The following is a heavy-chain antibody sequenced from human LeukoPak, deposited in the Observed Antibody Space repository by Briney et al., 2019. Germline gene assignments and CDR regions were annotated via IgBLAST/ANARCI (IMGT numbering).Heavy chain of an antibody. CDR1: GYTFSSYV. CDR3: VEGEFRSLNY. J-gene: IGHJ4*02. CDR2: INSNTGNP. Sequence: ASVKVSCKASGYTFSSYVMNWVRQAPGQGLEWMGWINSNTGNPTYAQDFTGRFVFSLDTSVSTAYVQISSLKAEDTAVYYCVEGEFRSLNYWGQGTLVTVSS. D-gene: IGHD3-16*01. V-gene: IGHV7-4-1*02.